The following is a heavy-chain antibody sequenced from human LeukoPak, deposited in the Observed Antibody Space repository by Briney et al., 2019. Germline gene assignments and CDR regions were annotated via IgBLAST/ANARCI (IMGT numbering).Heavy chain of an antibody. J-gene: IGHJ4*02. V-gene: IGHV3-30*04. CDR1: GFTFSSYA. D-gene: IGHD6-13*01. CDR3: ARDWRSSWYGLYY. CDR2: ISYDGSNK. Sequence: GGSLRLSCAASGFTFSSYAMHWVRQAPGKGLEWVAVISYDGSNKYYADSVKGRFTISRDNSKNTLYLQMNSLRAEDTAVYYCARDWRSSWYGLYYWGQGTLVSVSS.